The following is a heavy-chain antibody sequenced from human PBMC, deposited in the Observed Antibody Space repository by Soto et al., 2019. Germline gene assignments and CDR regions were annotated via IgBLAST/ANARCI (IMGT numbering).Heavy chain of an antibody. V-gene: IGHV5-51*01. Sequence: GESLKISCKGSGYSFTSYWIGWVRQMPGKGLEWMGIIYPGDSDTRYSPSFQGQVTISADKSISTAYLQWSSLKASDTAMYYCVRFADSSSSGYYYYGMDVWGQGTTVTVSS. CDR3: VRFADSSSSGYYYYGMDV. D-gene: IGHD6-6*01. CDR2: IYPGDSDT. J-gene: IGHJ6*02. CDR1: GYSFTSYW.